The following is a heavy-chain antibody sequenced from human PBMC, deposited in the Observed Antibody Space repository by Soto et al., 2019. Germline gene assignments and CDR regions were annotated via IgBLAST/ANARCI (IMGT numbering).Heavy chain of an antibody. CDR1: GGTFNTYA. Sequence: QVQLVQSGAEVKKTGSSVKVSCKASGGTFNTYAIIWVRQAPGQGLEWMGGILPIFGTTNYAQNFQGRVTITTGASTSTAYMELSSLRSEDTAVYYCSRDRWELPRPAFDIWGQGTMVTVSS. D-gene: IGHD1-26*01. CDR2: ILPIFGTT. V-gene: IGHV1-69*01. CDR3: SRDRWELPRPAFDI. J-gene: IGHJ3*02.